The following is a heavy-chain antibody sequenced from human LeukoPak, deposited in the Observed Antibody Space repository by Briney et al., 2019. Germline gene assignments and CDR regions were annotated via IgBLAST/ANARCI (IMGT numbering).Heavy chain of an antibody. Sequence: PSETLSLTCTVSGGSISSYYWSWIRQPPGKGLEWIGYIYTSGSTNYNPSLKSRVTISVHTSKNKFSLKLNSVTSADTAVYYCPGLDSSSGLYYYYYMDAWGKGTTVTVSS. CDR1: GGSISSYY. CDR2: IYTSGST. J-gene: IGHJ6*03. V-gene: IGHV4-4*09. CDR3: PGLDSSSGLYYYYYMDA. D-gene: IGHD6-6*01.